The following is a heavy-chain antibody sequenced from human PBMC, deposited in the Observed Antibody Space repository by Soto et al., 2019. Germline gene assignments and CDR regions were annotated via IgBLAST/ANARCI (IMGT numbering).Heavy chain of an antibody. J-gene: IGHJ4*02. D-gene: IGHD3-9*01. V-gene: IGHV3-74*01. CDR3: AKDAGWAILTGPLDY. CDR2: INSDGRST. CDR1: GFTLSNYW. Sequence: PGGSLRLSCAASGFTLSNYWMHWVRQAPGKGLVWVSRINSDGRSTSYADSVKGRFTISRDNSKNTLYLQMNSLRAEDTAVYYCAKDAGWAILTGPLDYWGQGTLVTISS.